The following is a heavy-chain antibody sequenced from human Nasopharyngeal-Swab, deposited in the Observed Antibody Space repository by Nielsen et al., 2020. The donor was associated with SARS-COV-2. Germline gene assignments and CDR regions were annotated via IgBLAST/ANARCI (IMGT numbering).Heavy chain of an antibody. CDR3: ARGNRNNWFDP. CDR1: GGSVSSGDYY. Sequence: SETLSLTCTVSGGSVSSGDYYWSWIRQPPGKGLEWIGEINHSGSTNYNPSLKSRVTISVDTSKNQFSLKLSSVTAADTAVYYCARGNRNNWFDPWGQGTLVTVSS. J-gene: IGHJ5*02. V-gene: IGHV4-61*08. CDR2: INHSGST.